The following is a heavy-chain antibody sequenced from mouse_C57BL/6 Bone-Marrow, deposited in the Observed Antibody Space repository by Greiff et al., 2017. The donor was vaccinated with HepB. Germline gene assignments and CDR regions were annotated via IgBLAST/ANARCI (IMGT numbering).Heavy chain of an antibody. D-gene: IGHD1-1*01. CDR1: GYTFTSYW. J-gene: IGHJ2*01. CDR2: INPSSGYT. CDR3: ARSIPTED. V-gene: IGHV1-7*01. Sequence: VQLKQSGAELAKPGASVKLSCKASGYTFTSYWMNWVKQRPGQGLEWIGYINPSSGYTKYNQKFKDKATLTAAKSSSTAYMQLSSLTYEDSAVYYCARSIPTEDWGQGTTLTVSS.